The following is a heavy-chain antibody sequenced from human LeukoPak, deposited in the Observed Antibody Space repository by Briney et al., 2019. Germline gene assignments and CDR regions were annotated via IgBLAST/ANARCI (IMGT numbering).Heavy chain of an antibody. V-gene: IGHV3-74*01. CDR2: INSDGSST. CDR3: AKVQYGGYDKCYFDY. J-gene: IGHJ4*02. D-gene: IGHD5-12*01. Sequence: PGGSLRLSCAASGFTFSSSWIHWVRQPPGKGLVWVSRINSDGSSTSYADSVKGRFTISRDNSKNTLYLHMNSLRAEDTAVYYCAKVQYGGYDKCYFDYWGQGTLVTVS. CDR1: GFTFSSSW.